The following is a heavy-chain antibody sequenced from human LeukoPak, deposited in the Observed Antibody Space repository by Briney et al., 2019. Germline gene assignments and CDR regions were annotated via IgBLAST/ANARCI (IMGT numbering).Heavy chain of an antibody. CDR3: AKDLKRSSEDHPDY. J-gene: IGHJ4*02. CDR1: GFTFSSYG. Sequence: PGGSLRLSRAASGFTFSSYGMSWVRQAPGKGLEWVSAISGSGGSTYYADSVKGRFTISRDNSKNTLYLQMNSLRAEDTAVYYCAKDLKRSSEDHPDYWGQGTLVTVSS. CDR2: ISGSGGST. D-gene: IGHD6-13*01. V-gene: IGHV3-23*01.